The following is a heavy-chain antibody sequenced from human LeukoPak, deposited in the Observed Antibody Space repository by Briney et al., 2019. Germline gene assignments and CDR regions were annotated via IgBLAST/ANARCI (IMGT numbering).Heavy chain of an antibody. CDR3: ARPYYDILTGTAEYFDL. CDR2: ISSSSSYI. J-gene: IGHJ2*01. Sequence: PGGSLRLSCAASGFTFSSYSINWVRQAPGKGLEGVSSISSSSSYIYYADSVKGRFTISRDNAKNSLYLQMNSLRAEDTAVYYCARPYYDILTGTAEYFDLWGRGTLVTVSS. CDR1: GFTFSSYS. D-gene: IGHD3-9*01. V-gene: IGHV3-21*01.